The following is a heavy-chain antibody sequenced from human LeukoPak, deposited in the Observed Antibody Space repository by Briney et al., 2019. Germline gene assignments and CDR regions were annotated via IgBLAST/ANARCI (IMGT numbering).Heavy chain of an antibody. CDR3: ARVGSSSWYRDHRRPNWFDP. D-gene: IGHD6-13*01. Sequence: SVNVSCKASGCTFSSYAISWVRQAPGQGLEWMGGIIPIFGTANYAQKLQGRVTITADESTSTAYMELSSLRSEDTAVYYCARVGSSSWYRDHRRPNWFDPWGQGTLVTVSS. J-gene: IGHJ5*02. CDR1: GCTFSSYA. CDR2: IIPIFGTA. V-gene: IGHV1-69*01.